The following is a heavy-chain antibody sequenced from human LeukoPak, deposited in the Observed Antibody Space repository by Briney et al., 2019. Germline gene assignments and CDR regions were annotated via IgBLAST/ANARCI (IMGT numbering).Heavy chain of an antibody. CDR3: ARQLGYCDSGTCYFEY. V-gene: IGHV3-23*01. CDR1: GFTFKSYL. J-gene: IGHJ4*02. Sequence: PGGSLRLSCAASGFTFKSYLMTWVRQAPGKGLEWVSSINDDGTGTSYADSVKGRFTISRDNSKTTLFLQMNSLRAGDTAVYYCARQLGYCDSGTCYFEYWGQGTLVTVSS. CDR2: INDDGTGT. D-gene: IGHD2-15*01.